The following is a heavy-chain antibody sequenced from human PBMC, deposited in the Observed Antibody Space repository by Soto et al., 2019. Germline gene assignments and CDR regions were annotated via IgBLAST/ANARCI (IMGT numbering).Heavy chain of an antibody. CDR2: MSRTGDNT. CDR3: AKDQSNSNPLYYFDF. V-gene: IGHV3-23*01. J-gene: IGHJ4*02. D-gene: IGHD3-22*01. Sequence: GSLRLSCAASGFSFSIYAMTWGRQSPGKGLEWVSSMSRTGDNTYYADSVKGRFTISRDNSKNTLYLQMNSLRAEDTAIYYCAKDQSNSNPLYYFDFWGPGTLVTVSS. CDR1: GFSFSIYA.